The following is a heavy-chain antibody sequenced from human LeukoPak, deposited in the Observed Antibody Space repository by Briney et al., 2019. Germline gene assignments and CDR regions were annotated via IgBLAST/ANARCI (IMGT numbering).Heavy chain of an antibody. CDR2: IYSGDRT. V-gene: IGHV3-66*01. CDR3: ARDVRKQGLWS. J-gene: IGHJ4*02. Sequence: GESLRLSCAASGLTVSTNYMIWVRQAPGKGLEWVSIIYSGDRTDYADSLKGRFTISRDTSKNTLYLQMSSLRAEDTAVYYCARDVRKQGLWSWGQGTLVTVSS. D-gene: IGHD3-10*01. CDR1: GLTVSTNY.